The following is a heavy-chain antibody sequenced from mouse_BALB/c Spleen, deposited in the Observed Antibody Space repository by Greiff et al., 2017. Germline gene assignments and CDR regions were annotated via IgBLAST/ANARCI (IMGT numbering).Heavy chain of an antibody. V-gene: IGHV3-2*02. J-gene: IGHJ2*01. D-gene: IGHD2-1*01. CDR2: ISYSGST. Sequence: VQLKESGPGLVKPSQSLSLTCTVTGYSITSDYAWNWIRQFPGNKLEWMGYISYSGSTSYNPSLKSRITITRDTSKNQFFLQLNSVTTEDTATYYCADGNFFDYWGQGTTLTVSS. CDR3: ADGNFFDY. CDR1: GYSITSDYA.